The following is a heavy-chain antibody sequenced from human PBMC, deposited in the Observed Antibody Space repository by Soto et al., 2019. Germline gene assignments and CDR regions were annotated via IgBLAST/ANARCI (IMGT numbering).Heavy chain of an antibody. Sequence: ASVKVSCKASGYTFTGYGISWVRQAPGQGLEWMGWISAYNGNTNYAQKLQGRVTMTTDTSTSTAYMELRSLRSDDTAVYYCARVIVVVPAAMSYYYYYMDVWGKGTTVTVSS. J-gene: IGHJ6*03. CDR2: ISAYNGNT. CDR1: GYTFTGYG. CDR3: ARVIVVVPAAMSYYYYYMDV. D-gene: IGHD2-2*01. V-gene: IGHV1-18*01.